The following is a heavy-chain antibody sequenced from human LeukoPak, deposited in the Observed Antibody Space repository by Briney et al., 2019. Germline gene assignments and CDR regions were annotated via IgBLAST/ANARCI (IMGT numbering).Heavy chain of an antibody. CDR1: GGSISSSSYY. J-gene: IGHJ4*02. CDR3: ARHGPRRLITMTPYYSDY. CDR2: IYYSGST. V-gene: IGHV4-39*01. Sequence: PSETLSLTCTVSGGSISSSSYYWGWIRQPPGKGLEWIGSIYYSGSTYYNPSLKSRVTISVHTSKNQLSLKLSSVTAADTAVYYCARHGPRRLITMTPYYSDYWGQGTLVTVSS. D-gene: IGHD3-22*01.